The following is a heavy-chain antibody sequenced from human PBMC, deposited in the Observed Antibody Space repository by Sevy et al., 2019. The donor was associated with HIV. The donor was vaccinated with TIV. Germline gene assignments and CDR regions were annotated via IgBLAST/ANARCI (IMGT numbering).Heavy chain of an antibody. CDR1: GFTFSNFG. J-gene: IGHJ6*02. D-gene: IGHD2-2*01. CDR2: ISGSGGTT. Sequence: GGSLRLSCAASGFTFSNFGMSWVRQAPGKGLECVSTISGSGGTTYYADSVKGRFTISRDNSKKTLYLQMNSLRAEDTALYYCAKGDTSTRYYYYGMDVWGQGTAVTVSS. CDR3: AKGDTSTRYYYYGMDV. V-gene: IGHV3-23*01.